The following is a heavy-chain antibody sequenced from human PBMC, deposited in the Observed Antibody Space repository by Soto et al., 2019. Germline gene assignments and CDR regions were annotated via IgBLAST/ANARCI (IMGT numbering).Heavy chain of an antibody. Sequence: SVTLSLTCTVSGGSISSYYWSWIRQPPGKGLEWIGYIYYSGSTNYNPSLKSRVTISVDTSKNQFSLKLSSVTAADTAVYYCARELELKYWGQGTLVTVSS. D-gene: IGHD1-7*01. CDR3: ARELELKY. CDR2: IYYSGST. J-gene: IGHJ4*02. V-gene: IGHV4-59*01. CDR1: GGSISSYY.